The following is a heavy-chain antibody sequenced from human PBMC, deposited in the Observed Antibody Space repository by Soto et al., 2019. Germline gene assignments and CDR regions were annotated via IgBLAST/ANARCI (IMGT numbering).Heavy chain of an antibody. CDR3: ARHRGTVVTPDLWFDP. CDR2: IYYSGST. CDR1: GGSISSSSYY. Sequence: QLQLQESGPGLVKPSETLSLTCTVSGGSISSSSYYWGWIRQPPGKGLEWIGSIYYSGSTYYNPSLKSRVTLPVDPSKHQFSLKLSSLTAADTAVYYCARHRGTVVTPDLWFDPWGQGTLVTVSS. V-gene: IGHV4-39*01. D-gene: IGHD2-21*02. J-gene: IGHJ5*02.